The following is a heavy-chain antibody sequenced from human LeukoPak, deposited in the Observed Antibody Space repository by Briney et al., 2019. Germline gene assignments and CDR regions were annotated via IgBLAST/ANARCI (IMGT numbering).Heavy chain of an antibody. Sequence: SETLSSTCPVSGGSLSSNRYFWGWIRQPPGKGLDWIGIIYYSGSTYYNPSLKSRVTISVDTSKKQLCLKLSSVTAADTAIYYRAIHISRENIQYWARGTLVTVSS. V-gene: IGHV4-39*01. J-gene: IGHJ4*02. CDR1: GGSLSSNRYF. CDR2: IYYSGST. CDR3: AIHISRENIQY. D-gene: IGHD3-10*01.